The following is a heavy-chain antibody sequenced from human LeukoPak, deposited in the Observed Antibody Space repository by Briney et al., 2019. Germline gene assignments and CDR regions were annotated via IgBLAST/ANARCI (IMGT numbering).Heavy chain of an antibody. J-gene: IGHJ4*02. CDR1: GFTVSSFG. CDR3: TKDQSILWFAFDY. D-gene: IGHD3-10*01. Sequence: GGSLRLSCAASGFTVSSFGMHWVRQAPGKGLEWVAVVSYDGENKYYADSVKGRFTISRDNSKNTVHLQMNSLRPEDTAVYHCTKDQSILWFAFDYWGQGALVTVSS. V-gene: IGHV3-30*18. CDR2: VSYDGENK.